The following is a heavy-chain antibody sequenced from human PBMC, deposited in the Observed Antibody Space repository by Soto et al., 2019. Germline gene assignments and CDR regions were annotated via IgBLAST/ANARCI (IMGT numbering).Heavy chain of an antibody. CDR1: GGSFSGYY. CDR3: ARGVQLCYSSSWYPY. V-gene: IGHV4-34*01. Sequence: QVQLQQWGAGLLKPSETLSLTCAVYGGSFSGYYWSWIRQHPAQGLEWIGEINHSGSTNYNPSLRSRVPISVDTAKNPCTLKLRSVTAADTAVYYGARGVQLCYSSSWYPYWGQGTLVTVSS. J-gene: IGHJ4*02. CDR2: INHSGST. D-gene: IGHD6-13*01.